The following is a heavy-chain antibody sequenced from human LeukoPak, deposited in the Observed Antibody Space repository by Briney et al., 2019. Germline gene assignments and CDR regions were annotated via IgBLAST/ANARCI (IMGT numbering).Heavy chain of an antibody. D-gene: IGHD3-3*02. V-gene: IGHV4-38-2*02. J-gene: IGHJ6*03. CDR2: IYHSGST. CDR3: ARAFYPGYYSYMAV. Sequence: SETLSLTCTVSGYSISSDHYWGWIRQPPGKGLEWIGSIYHSGSTYYNPSLKSRVTISVDTSKNQFSLKLSSVTAADTAVYYCARAFYPGYYSYMAVWGKGTTVTVSS. CDR1: GYSISSDHY.